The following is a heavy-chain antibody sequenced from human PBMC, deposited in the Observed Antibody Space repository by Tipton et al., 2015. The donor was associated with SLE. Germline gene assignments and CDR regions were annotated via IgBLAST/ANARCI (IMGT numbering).Heavy chain of an antibody. CDR3: ARDATGDGYFDS. CDR1: EFIFSSYA. V-gene: IGHV3-23*01. Sequence: SLRLSCATSEFIFSSYAMSWVRQAPGKGLEWVSHISGSGANTYYADSVKGRFTISRDNSKNTLYLQMNSLRAEDTALYYCARDATGDGYFDSWSQGTLVTVSS. D-gene: IGHD7-27*01. J-gene: IGHJ4*02. CDR2: ISGSGANT.